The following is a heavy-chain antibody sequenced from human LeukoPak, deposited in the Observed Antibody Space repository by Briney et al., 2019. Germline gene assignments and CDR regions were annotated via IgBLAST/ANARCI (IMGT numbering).Heavy chain of an antibody. V-gene: IGHV3-21*01. Sequence: GGSLRLSCAASGFTFSSYSMNWVRQAPGKGLEWVSSISSGSSYIYYADSVKGRFTISRDNAKNSLYLQMNSLRAEDTAVYYCARVVVVPAATPTYYYMDVWGKGTTVTVSS. J-gene: IGHJ6*03. CDR3: ARVVVVPAATPTYYYMDV. CDR2: ISSGSSYI. CDR1: GFTFSSYS. D-gene: IGHD2-2*01.